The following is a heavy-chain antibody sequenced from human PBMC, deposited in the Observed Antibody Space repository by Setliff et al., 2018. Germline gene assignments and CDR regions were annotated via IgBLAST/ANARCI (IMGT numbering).Heavy chain of an antibody. V-gene: IGHV4-34*01. J-gene: IGHJ4*02. CDR2: INHSGST. D-gene: IGHD6-6*01. Sequence: SETLSLTCAAYGGSFSDYYWTWIRQPPGKGLEWIGEINHSGSTNYNPSLKSRVTISIDTSKNQFSLKVNSVTAADTAVYYCARGRNIAARLLDSWGQGTLVTVSS. CDR1: GGSFSDYY. CDR3: ARGRNIAARLLDS.